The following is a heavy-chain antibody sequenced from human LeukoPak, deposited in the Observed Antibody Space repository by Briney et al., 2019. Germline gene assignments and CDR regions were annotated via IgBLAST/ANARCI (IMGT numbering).Heavy chain of an antibody. D-gene: IGHD2/OR15-2a*01. J-gene: IGHJ4*02. Sequence: GGSLRLSCAAAGFTFSSYSMNWVRQAPGKGLEWVSYISRSSSTIYYADSVKGRFTISRDNAKNSLHLQMNSLRDEDTAVYYCARPLSGHLFDNGGQGTLATVS. CDR2: ISRSSSTI. V-gene: IGHV3-48*02. CDR3: ARPLSGHLFDN. CDR1: GFTFSSYS.